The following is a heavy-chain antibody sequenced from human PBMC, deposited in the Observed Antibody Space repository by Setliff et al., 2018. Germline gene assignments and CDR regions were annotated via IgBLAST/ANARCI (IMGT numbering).Heavy chain of an antibody. Sequence: SETLSLTCAVYGGSFSTYYWNWIRQPPGKGLEWIGEINHSGNTNYNPSLKSRVTISVDTSKNQFSLKLRSVTAADTAVYYCASPRLSYYDNGAFPSDAFDLWGQGTMVTVSS. V-gene: IGHV4-34*01. CDR1: GGSFSTYY. CDR3: ASPRLSYYDNGAFPSDAFDL. J-gene: IGHJ3*01. D-gene: IGHD3-22*01. CDR2: INHSGNT.